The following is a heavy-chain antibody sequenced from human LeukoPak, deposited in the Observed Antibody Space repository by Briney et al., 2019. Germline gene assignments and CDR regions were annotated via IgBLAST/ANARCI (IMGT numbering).Heavy chain of an antibody. V-gene: IGHV4-59*01. CDR1: GGSISSYY. J-gene: IGHJ4*02. CDR3: ARLIQPLVYPTFGY. D-gene: IGHD6-13*01. Sequence: SETLSLTCTVSGGSISSYYWSWIRQPPGKGLEWIGYIYYSGSTNYNPSLKSRVTISVDTSKNQFSLKLSSVTAADTAVYYCARLIQPLVYPTFGYWGQGTLVTVSS. CDR2: IYYSGST.